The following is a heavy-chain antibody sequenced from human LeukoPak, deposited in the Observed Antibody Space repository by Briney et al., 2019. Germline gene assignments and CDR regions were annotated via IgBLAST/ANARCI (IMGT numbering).Heavy chain of an antibody. V-gene: IGHV3-23*01. D-gene: IGHD6-19*01. CDR1: GFTFSSYW. J-gene: IGHJ2*01. CDR2: ISDSGANT. Sequence: GGSLRLSCAASGFTFSSYWMGWVRQAPGKGLEWVSTISDSGANTYYADSVRGRFTISRDNSKNTLYLQKNSLRADDTAIYYCAKSMTLQWRGFFDLWGRGTHVTVSS. CDR3: AKSMTLQWRGFFDL.